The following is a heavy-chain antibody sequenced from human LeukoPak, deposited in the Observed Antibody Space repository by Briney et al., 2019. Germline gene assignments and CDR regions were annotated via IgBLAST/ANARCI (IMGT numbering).Heavy chain of an antibody. J-gene: IGHJ4*02. V-gene: IGHV4-30-2*01. Sequence: TLSLTCAVSGGSISSGGYSWSWIRQPPGKGLEWIGYIYHSGSTYYNPSLKSRVTISVDRSKNQFSLKLSSVTAADTAVYYCARRYGDQGSYFDYWGQGTLVTVSS. CDR1: GGSISSGGYS. D-gene: IGHD4-17*01. CDR3: ARRYGDQGSYFDY. CDR2: IYHSGST.